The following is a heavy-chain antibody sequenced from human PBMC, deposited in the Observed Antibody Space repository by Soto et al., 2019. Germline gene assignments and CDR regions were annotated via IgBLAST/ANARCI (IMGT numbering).Heavy chain of an antibody. CDR3: AVLEMATTGGVYGMDV. CDR2: IIPIFGTA. V-gene: IGHV1-69*12. Sequence: QVQLVQSGAEVKKPGSSVKVSCKASGGTLSSYAISWVRQAPGQGLEWMGGIIPIFGTANYAQKFQGRVTINADESQSTAYMELSSLRSEEAAVYYCAVLEMATTGGVYGMDVWGQGTTVTVSS. CDR1: GGTLSSYA. J-gene: IGHJ6*02. D-gene: IGHD3-16*01.